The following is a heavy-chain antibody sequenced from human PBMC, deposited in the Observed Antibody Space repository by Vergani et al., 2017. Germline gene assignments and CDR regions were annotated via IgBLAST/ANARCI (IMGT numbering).Heavy chain of an antibody. D-gene: IGHD6-13*01. Sequence: QVPLVESGGGVVQPGGSLRLSCAASGFTFSSYGMHWVRQAPGKGLEWVAFIRYDGSNKYYADSVKGRFTISRDNSKNTLYLQMNSLRAEDTAVYYCAKTAAGIRYYYYGMDVWGQGTTVTVSS. J-gene: IGHJ6*02. V-gene: IGHV3-30*02. CDR3: AKTAAGIRYYYYGMDV. CDR1: GFTFSSYG. CDR2: IRYDGSNK.